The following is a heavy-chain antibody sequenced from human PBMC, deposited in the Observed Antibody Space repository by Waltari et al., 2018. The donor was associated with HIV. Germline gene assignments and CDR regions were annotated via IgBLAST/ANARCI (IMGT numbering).Heavy chain of an antibody. J-gene: IGHJ6*02. V-gene: IGHV3-9*01. D-gene: IGHD2-15*01. CDR1: GFTFDDYT. CDR3: AKSDIDYGMDV. CDR2: ITGNSGRT. Sequence: EVQLVESGGGLVQPGRSLRLSCAASGFTFDDYTMHWVRQVPGKGLGWVSVITGNSGRTGYADSVNGRFIISRDNAKNSLYLQMNSLRVEDTALYYCAKSDIDYGMDVWGQGTTVTVSS.